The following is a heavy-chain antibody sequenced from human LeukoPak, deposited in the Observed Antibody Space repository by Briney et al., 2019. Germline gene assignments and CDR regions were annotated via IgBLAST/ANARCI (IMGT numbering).Heavy chain of an antibody. CDR1: GFIFRSYG. J-gene: IGHJ4*02. CDR3: AREVRGLSTFEY. V-gene: IGHV3-30*03. Sequence: GGSLRLSCAASGFIFRSYGMHWVRQAPGKGLEWVAVISYDGSNEYYGDSVKGRFTISRDNSKNTLHLQMNSLRVEDTAVYYCAREVRGLSTFEYWGQGTLVTVSS. CDR2: ISYDGSNE.